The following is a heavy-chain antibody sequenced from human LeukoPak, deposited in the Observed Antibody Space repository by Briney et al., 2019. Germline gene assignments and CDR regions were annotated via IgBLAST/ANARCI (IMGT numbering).Heavy chain of an antibody. J-gene: IGHJ6*03. CDR3: ASPNPRIAARPYYYYYMDV. D-gene: IGHD6-6*01. V-gene: IGHV4-59*12. CDR2: IYYSGST. CDR1: GGSISSYY. Sequence: SETLSLTCTVSGGSISSYYWSWVRQPPGKGLEWIGSIYYSGSTYYNPSLKSRVTISVDTSKNQFSLKLSSVTAADTAVYYCASPNPRIAARPYYYYYMDVWGKGTTVTVSS.